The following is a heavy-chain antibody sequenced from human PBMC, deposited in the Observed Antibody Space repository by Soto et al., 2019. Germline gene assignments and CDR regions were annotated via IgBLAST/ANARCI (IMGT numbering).Heavy chain of an antibody. CDR2: INPNIGTA. CDR3: ARRGRQFDY. J-gene: IGHJ4*02. Sequence: ASVKVSCKASGYTFTGYYMHWVRQAPGQGLEWMGGINPNIGTANYAQKFQGRVTITTDKSTSTAYMELSRLRSEDTAVYYCARRGRQFDYWGQGTLVTVSS. V-gene: IGHV1-2*02. CDR1: GYTFTGYY.